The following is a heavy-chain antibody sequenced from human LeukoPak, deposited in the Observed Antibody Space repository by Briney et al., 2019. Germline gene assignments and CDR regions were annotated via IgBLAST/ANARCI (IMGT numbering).Heavy chain of an antibody. D-gene: IGHD3-10*01. V-gene: IGHV4-39*01. CDR2: ISYSGRT. CDR1: GGSISSSSYY. CDR3: ARYYYGSGSFRNFDY. J-gene: IGHJ4*02. Sequence: SETLSLTCTVSGGSISSSSYYWGWIRQPPRKGLEWSGTISYSGRTYYNPSLNSRVTISIDTCKNQFSLRLSSVTAADTAVYYCARYYYGSGSFRNFDYWGQGTLVTVSS.